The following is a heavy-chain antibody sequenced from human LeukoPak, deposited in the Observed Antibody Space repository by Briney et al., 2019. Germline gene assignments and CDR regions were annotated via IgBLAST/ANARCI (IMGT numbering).Heavy chain of an antibody. D-gene: IGHD3-22*01. CDR1: GGSISSYY. CDR2: IYYSGRT. V-gene: IGHV4-59*08. CDR3: ARTIPDSSGYYYSDY. J-gene: IGHJ4*02. Sequence: SETLALTCPGSGGSISSYYWRWIRQPPAKELELIGYIYYSGRTYYNPSLKSRVTISVDTSKNQFSLSLGSVTAADTAVYFCARTIPDSSGYYYSDYWGQGTLVTVSS.